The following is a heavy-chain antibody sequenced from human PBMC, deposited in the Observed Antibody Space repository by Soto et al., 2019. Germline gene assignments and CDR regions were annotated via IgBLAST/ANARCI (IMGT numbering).Heavy chain of an antibody. V-gene: IGHV1-69*01. J-gene: IGHJ6*02. CDR3: ARDPGYYGSGSYYKGNYYYYGMDV. CDR1: GGTFSSYA. D-gene: IGHD3-10*01. CDR2: IIPIFGTA. Sequence: QVQLVQSGAEVKKPGSSVKVSCKASGGTFSSYAISWVRQATGQGLEWMGGIIPIFGTANYAQKFQGRVTITADESTSTAYMELSSLRSEDTAVYYCARDPGYYGSGSYYKGNYYYYGMDVWGQGTTVTVSS.